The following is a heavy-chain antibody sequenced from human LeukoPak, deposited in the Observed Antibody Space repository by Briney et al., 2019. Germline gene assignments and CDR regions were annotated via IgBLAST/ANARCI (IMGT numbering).Heavy chain of an antibody. Sequence: PGGSLRLSCAASGFTFSDYSMNWVRQAPGKGLVWVSRINSDGSSTSYADSVKGRFTISRDNAKNTLYLQMNSLRAEDTAVYYCARAYYYDSSGYQSYFDYWGQGTLVTVSS. CDR3: ARAYYYDSSGYQSYFDY. D-gene: IGHD3-22*01. V-gene: IGHV3-74*01. J-gene: IGHJ4*02. CDR2: INSDGSST. CDR1: GFTFSDYS.